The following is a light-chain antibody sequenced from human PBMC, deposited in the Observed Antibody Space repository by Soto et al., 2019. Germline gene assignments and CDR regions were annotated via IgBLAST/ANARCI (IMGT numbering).Light chain of an antibody. Sequence: QSVLTQPPSASGTPGQRVTISCSGSSSNIGSNTVNWYQQLPGTAPKLLIYSNNQRPSGVPDRFSGSKSGTSASLAISGLQSGDGADYYCAAWDDSLTGYVFGPGTRSPS. V-gene: IGLV1-44*01. CDR3: AAWDDSLTGYV. CDR2: SNN. CDR1: SSNIGSNT. J-gene: IGLJ1*01.